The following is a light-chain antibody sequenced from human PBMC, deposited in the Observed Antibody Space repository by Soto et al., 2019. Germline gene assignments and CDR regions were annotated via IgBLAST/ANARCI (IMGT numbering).Light chain of an antibody. Sequence: DIQMTQSPSTPSASVGDRVTITCRASQSISTWLAWYQQKSGKAPQYLIQAASILQSGVPSRFSGSGSGTEFILTINNLQPEDFASYFCLQVYSFPRTFGLGTKVDIK. J-gene: IGKJ1*01. CDR1: QSISTW. CDR2: AAS. CDR3: LQVYSFPRT. V-gene: IGKV1-5*01.